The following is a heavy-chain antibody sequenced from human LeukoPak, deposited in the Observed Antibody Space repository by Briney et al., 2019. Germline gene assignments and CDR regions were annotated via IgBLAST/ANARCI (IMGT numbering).Heavy chain of an antibody. V-gene: IGHV3-23*01. Sequence: GGTLRLSCAASGFTFSSYGMSWVRQAPGKGLEWVSAISGSGGSTYYADSVKGRFTISRDNSKNTLYLQMNSLRAEDTAVYYCAKVGHSSGSAYFDYWGQGTLVTVSS. D-gene: IGHD6-19*01. CDR2: ISGSGGST. CDR3: AKVGHSSGSAYFDY. CDR1: GFTFSSYG. J-gene: IGHJ4*02.